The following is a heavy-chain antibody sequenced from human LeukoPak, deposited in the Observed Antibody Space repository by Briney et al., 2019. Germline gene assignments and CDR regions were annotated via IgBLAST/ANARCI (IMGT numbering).Heavy chain of an antibody. Sequence: SETLSLTCAVYGGSFSGYYWSWIRQPPGKGLEWIGEINHSGSTNYNPSLKSRVTISVDTSKNQFSLKLSSVTAADTAVYYCAKGMGATVVTHHYYMDVWGKGTTVTVSS. CDR1: GGSFSGYY. D-gene: IGHD4-23*01. CDR2: INHSGST. V-gene: IGHV4-34*01. CDR3: AKGMGATVVTHHYYMDV. J-gene: IGHJ6*03.